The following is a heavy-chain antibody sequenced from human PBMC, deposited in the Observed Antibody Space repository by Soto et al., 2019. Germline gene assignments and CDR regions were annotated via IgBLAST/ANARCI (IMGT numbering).Heavy chain of an antibody. V-gene: IGHV1-2*04. J-gene: IGHJ6*02. CDR3: ARGIAAAAARGMDV. CDR2: INPNSGGT. D-gene: IGHD2-2*01. Sequence: QVQLVQSGAEVKKPGASVKVSCKASGYTFTGYYMHWVRQAPGQGLEWMGWINPNSGGTNYAQKFQGWVTMTRDTSIRTAYMERSRLRSDDTAVYYCARGIAAAAARGMDVWGQGTTVTVSS. CDR1: GYTFTGYY.